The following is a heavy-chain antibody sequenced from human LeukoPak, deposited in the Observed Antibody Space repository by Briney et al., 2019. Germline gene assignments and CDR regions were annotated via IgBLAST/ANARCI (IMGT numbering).Heavy chain of an antibody. CDR3: ARTYYYGSGSYRAYYYYMDV. CDR2: IIPIFGTA. Sequence: ASVKVSCKASGGTFSSYAISWVRQAPGQGLEWMGGIIPIFGTANYAQKFQGRVTITADESTSTAYMELSSLRSEDTAVYYCARTYYYGSGSYRAYYYYMDVWGKGTTVTISS. D-gene: IGHD3-10*01. J-gene: IGHJ6*03. CDR1: GGTFSSYA. V-gene: IGHV1-69*13.